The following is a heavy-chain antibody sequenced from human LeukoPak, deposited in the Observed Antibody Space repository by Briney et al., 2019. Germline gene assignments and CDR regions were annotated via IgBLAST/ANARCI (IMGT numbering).Heavy chain of an antibody. Sequence: GGSLRLSCAASGFTLSSYGMHWVRQAPGKGLEWVAFIRYDGSNKYYADSVKGRFTISRDNAKNSLYLQMNSLRAEDTAVYYCAREAGYTYGGVYWGQGTLVTVSS. CDR1: GFTLSSYG. CDR3: AREAGYTYGGVY. V-gene: IGHV3-30*02. CDR2: IRYDGSNK. D-gene: IGHD5-18*01. J-gene: IGHJ4*02.